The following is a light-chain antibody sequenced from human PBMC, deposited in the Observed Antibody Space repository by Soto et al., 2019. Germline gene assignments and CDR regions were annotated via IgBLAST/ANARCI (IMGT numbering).Light chain of an antibody. CDR1: QTVRNNY. J-gene: IGKJ5*01. CDR2: GAS. V-gene: IGKV3-20*01. CDR3: QQYGSPST. Sequence: EFVLTQSPGTLSLSPGERATLSCRASQTVRNNYLAWYQQKPGQAPRLLIYGASSRPTGIPDRFSGSGSGTDFTLTISRLEPEDFAVYYCQQYGSPSTFGQGTRLEIK.